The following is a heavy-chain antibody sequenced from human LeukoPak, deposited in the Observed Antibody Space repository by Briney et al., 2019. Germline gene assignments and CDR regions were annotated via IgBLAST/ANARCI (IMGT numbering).Heavy chain of an antibody. V-gene: IGHV6-1*01. CDR2: TYYRSKWYN. D-gene: IGHD7-27*01. Sequence: SQTLSVTCAISGDSVSNNSAAWNWIRQSPSRGLEWLGGTYYRSKWYNDYAVSVESRITINPDTSKNQFSLQLNSVTPGDTAVYYCARASLTGSYYFDYWGQGTLVTVSS. J-gene: IGHJ4*02. CDR3: ARASLTGSYYFDY. CDR1: GDSVSNNSAA.